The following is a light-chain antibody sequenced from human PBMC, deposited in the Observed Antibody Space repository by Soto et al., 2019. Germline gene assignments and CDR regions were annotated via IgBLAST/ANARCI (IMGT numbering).Light chain of an antibody. V-gene: IGKV3-20*01. CDR2: GAS. Sequence: EIVMTQSPGTLSLSPGERATISCRASQVIGSRYLAWYHQKSGQAPRLLIYGASSRATGIPDRFSGSGSGTEFTLTSRRLEPEDVGVYYCQQFGSSIPHTFGQGTKLEIK. CDR1: QVIGSRY. J-gene: IGKJ2*01. CDR3: QQFGSSIPHT.